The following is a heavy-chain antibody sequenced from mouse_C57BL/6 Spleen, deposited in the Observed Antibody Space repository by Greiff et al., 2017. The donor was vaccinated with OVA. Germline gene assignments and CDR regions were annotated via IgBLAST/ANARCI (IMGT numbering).Heavy chain of an antibody. Sequence: DVLLVESGGGLVKPGGSLKLSCAASGFTFSDYGLHWVRQAPEKGLAWVAYISSGSSTIYDADTVKGRFTISRDNAKNTLFLQMTRLRSEDTAMYYCARKSTVVADYFDYWGQGTTLTVSS. J-gene: IGHJ2*01. D-gene: IGHD1-1*01. CDR2: ISSGSSTI. V-gene: IGHV5-17*01. CDR1: GFTFSDYG. CDR3: ARKSTVVADYFDY.